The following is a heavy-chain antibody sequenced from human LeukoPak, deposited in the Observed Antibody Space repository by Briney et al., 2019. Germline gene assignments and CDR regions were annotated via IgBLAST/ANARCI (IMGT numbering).Heavy chain of an antibody. CDR3: AMDTYYYDSSGYAL. V-gene: IGHV3-23*01. Sequence: GGSLRLSCAASGFTFTNYGLTWVRQVPGKGLEWVSGISGSGGSTYYADSVKGRFTISRDNSKNTLYLQMNSLRAEDTAVYYCAMDTYYYDSSGYALGGQGTLVTVSS. CDR2: ISGSGGST. D-gene: IGHD3-22*01. CDR1: GFTFTNYG. J-gene: IGHJ4*02.